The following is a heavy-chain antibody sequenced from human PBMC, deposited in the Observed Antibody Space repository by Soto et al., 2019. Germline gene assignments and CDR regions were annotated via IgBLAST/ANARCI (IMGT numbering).Heavy chain of an antibody. CDR2: MNPNSGNT. CDR1: GSTFTSYD. Sequence: SVKLSRKTSGSTFTSYDINWVRQPTGQGLERMGWMNPNSGNTGYAQKFQGRVTMTRNTSISTAYMELSSLRSEDTAVYDCARVQDIALVAAARGMDVWG. V-gene: IGHV1-8*01. J-gene: IGHJ6*02. D-gene: IGHD2-2*01. CDR3: ARVQDIALVAAARGMDV.